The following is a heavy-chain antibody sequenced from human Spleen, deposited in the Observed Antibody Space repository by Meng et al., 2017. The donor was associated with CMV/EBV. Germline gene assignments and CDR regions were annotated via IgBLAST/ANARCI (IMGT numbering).Heavy chain of an antibody. D-gene: IGHD1-26*01. CDR1: GFTFSSYS. V-gene: IGHV3-7*01. J-gene: IGHJ4*02. Sequence: GGSLRLSCAASGFTFSSYSMNWVRQAPGKGLEWVANIKQDGSEKYYVDSVKGRFTISRDNAKNSLYLQMNSLRAEDTAVYYCARGTATHSAPFDYWGQGTLVTVSS. CDR2: IKQDGSEK. CDR3: ARGTATHSAPFDY.